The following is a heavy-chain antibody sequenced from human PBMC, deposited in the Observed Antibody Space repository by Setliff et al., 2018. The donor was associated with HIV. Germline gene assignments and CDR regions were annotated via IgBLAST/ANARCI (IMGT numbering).Heavy chain of an antibody. Sequence: GPPVKVSCKASGYNFTDYDINWVRQATGQGLEWMGIINPRGGSTSYAQKFQGRATMTRDTSTSTVYMELSSLRSEDTAVYYCARAATPSSYFDYWGQGTLVTVSS. J-gene: IGHJ4*02. CDR2: INPRGGST. CDR1: GYNFTDYD. CDR3: ARAATPSSYFDY. V-gene: IGHV1-46*01.